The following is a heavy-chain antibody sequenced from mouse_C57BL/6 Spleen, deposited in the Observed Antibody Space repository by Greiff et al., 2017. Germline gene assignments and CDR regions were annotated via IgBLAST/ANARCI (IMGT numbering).Heavy chain of an antibody. CDR1: GYTFTNYN. CDR3: ARHYDPRGYFDY. D-gene: IGHD2-4*01. CDR2: INPNNGGT. V-gene: IGHV1-18*01. Sequence: EVQLQQSGPELVKPGASVKIPCKASGYTFTNYNMDWVKQSHGKSLEWIGDINPNNGGTIYNQKFKGKATLTVDKSSSTAYMELRSLTSEDTAVYYCARHYDPRGYFDYWGQGTTLTVSS. J-gene: IGHJ2*01.